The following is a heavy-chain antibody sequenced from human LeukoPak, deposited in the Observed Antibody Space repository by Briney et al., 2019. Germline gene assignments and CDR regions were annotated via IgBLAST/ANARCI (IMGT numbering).Heavy chain of an antibody. D-gene: IGHD2-15*01. CDR3: AGGPFWSGRTCYSQFFAY. Sequence: GASVKVSCKASGSTFTICGISWVRQAPGQGLEWKGWISAYNGNTNYARKLQGRVTITTDTSTNTAYIQLRSLRSADTAAYYCAGGPFWSGRTCYSQFFAYGGEGTLVTVSS. CDR2: ISAYNGNT. CDR1: GSTFTICG. J-gene: IGHJ4*02. V-gene: IGHV1-18*01.